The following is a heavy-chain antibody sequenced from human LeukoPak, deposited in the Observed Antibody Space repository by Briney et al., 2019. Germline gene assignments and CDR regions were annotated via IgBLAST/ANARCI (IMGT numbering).Heavy chain of an antibody. CDR2: INAYIRNT. CDR3: ARALLVVVPAAIDY. Sequence: ASVKVSCKASGYTFINYGINWVRQAPGQGLEWMGWINAYIRNTSYAQKFQGRVTITRDTSASTAYMELSSLRSEDTAVYYCARALLVVVPAAIDYWGQGTLVTVSS. CDR1: GYTFINYG. D-gene: IGHD2-2*02. J-gene: IGHJ4*02. V-gene: IGHV1-18*01.